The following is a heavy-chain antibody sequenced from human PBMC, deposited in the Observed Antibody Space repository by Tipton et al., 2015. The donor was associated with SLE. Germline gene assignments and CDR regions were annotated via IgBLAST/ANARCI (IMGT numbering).Heavy chain of an antibody. V-gene: IGHV3-21*01. Sequence: GSLRLSCAASGFTFNNYGMHWVRQAPGKGLEWVSSISSSSGYIYYADSVKGRFTISRDNAKNSLYLQMNSLRAEDTAVYYCARRIGYCSGGSCYSFWYFDLWGRGTLVTVSS. CDR1: GFTFNNYG. J-gene: IGHJ2*01. CDR2: ISSSSGYI. CDR3: ARRIGYCSGGSCYSFWYFDL. D-gene: IGHD2-15*01.